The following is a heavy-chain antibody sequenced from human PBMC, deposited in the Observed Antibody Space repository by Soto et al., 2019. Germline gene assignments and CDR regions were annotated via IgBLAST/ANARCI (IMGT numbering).Heavy chain of an antibody. CDR1: GGSISSGGYY. CDR3: ARGGIAAAAPPDY. D-gene: IGHD6-13*01. J-gene: IGHJ4*02. Sequence: SETLSLTCTVSGGSISSGGYYWSWIRQHPGKGLEWIGYIYYSGSTYYNPSLKSRVTISADTSKNQFSLKLSSVTAADTAVYYCARGGIAAAAPPDYWGQGTLVTVSS. V-gene: IGHV4-31*03. CDR2: IYYSGST.